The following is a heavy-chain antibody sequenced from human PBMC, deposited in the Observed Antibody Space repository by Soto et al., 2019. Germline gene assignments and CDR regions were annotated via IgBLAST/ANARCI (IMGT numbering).Heavy chain of an antibody. J-gene: IGHJ6*02. D-gene: IGHD3-22*01. CDR2: IYPTSSDT. V-gene: IGHV5-51*01. Sequence: PVESLKISCKASGYIFTTYWIGWVRQMPGKGLEWMVIIYPTSSDTRYSPSFQGQVTISADKSINTAYLQWSSLEASDTAMYYCARDSSASRHYYYGMDVWGQGTTVTVSS. CDR1: GYIFTTYW. CDR3: ARDSSASRHYYYGMDV.